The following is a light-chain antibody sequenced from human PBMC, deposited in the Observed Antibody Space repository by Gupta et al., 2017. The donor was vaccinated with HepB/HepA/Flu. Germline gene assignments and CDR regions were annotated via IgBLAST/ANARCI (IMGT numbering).Light chain of an antibody. V-gene: IGKV1-33*01. CDR2: ETS. CDR3: QQEDNVPRT. Sequence: DIQMTQSPSSLSASVGDRVIITCQASHDISNYLNWYQQKPGEAPKLLIYETSKVDIGVPSRFSGSRTGTDFTFTINSLQPEDFATYFCQQEDNVPRTFGRGTKMEIK. CDR1: HDISNY. J-gene: IGKJ2*01.